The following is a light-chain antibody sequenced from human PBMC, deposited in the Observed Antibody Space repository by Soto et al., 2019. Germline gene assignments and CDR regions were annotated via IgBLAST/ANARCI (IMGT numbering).Light chain of an antibody. CDR3: QQYGSSPLT. J-gene: IGKJ4*01. V-gene: IGKV3-20*01. CDR1: QSVSINY. CDR2: GAS. Sequence: EIVLTQSPGTLSLSPGERATLSCRASQSVSINYLAWYQQTPGQAPRLLIYGASSRATGIPDRFRGGGSGTDYTLTISRLEPEDFALYYCQQYGSSPLTFGGGTRVEIK.